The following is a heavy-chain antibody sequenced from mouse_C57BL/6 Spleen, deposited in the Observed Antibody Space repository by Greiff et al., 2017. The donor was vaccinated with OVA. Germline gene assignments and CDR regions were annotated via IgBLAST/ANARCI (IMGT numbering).Heavy chain of an antibody. CDR1: GFTFSDYG. V-gene: IGHV5-17*01. D-gene: IGHD4-1*01. CDR3: ASSSWGWFAY. J-gene: IGHJ3*01. Sequence: DVQLVVSGGGLVKPGGSLKLSCAASGFTFSDYGMHWVRQAPGKGLEWVAYISSGSSTIYYADTVKGRCTFSRDNAYNTLFLQVTSVRSEDAAMYYCASSSWGWFAYWGQGTLVTVSA. CDR2: ISSGSSTI.